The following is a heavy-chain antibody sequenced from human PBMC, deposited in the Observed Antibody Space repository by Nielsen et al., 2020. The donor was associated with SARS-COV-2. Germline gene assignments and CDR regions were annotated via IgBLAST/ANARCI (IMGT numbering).Heavy chain of an antibody. D-gene: IGHD3-10*01. Sequence: ASVKVSCKAFGYIFTSYYMHWVRQAPGQGLEWMGIINPTGGSTSYAQKFQGRVTMTRDTSTSTVYMELSSLRSEDTAVYYCARAGWFGELGPGYWGQGTLVTVSS. CDR2: INPTGGST. V-gene: IGHV1-46*01. CDR3: ARAGWFGELGPGY. J-gene: IGHJ4*02. CDR1: GYIFTSYY.